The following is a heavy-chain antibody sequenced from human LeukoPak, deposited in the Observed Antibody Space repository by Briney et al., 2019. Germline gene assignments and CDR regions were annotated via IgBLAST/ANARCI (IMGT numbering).Heavy chain of an antibody. Sequence: PSETLSLTCTVSGGSISSFYWSWIRQPAGKGLEWIGRLYTSGSASYNPSLKSRLTISVDTSKNQFSLKLTSVIAADTALYYCARDKDFWSGGFDIWGQGTMVSVSS. CDR3: ARDKDFWSGGFDI. CDR2: LYTSGSA. CDR1: GGSISSFY. V-gene: IGHV4-4*07. D-gene: IGHD3-3*01. J-gene: IGHJ3*02.